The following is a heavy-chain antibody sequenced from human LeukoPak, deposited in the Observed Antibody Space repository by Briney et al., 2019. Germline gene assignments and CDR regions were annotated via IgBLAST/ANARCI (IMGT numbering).Heavy chain of an antibody. D-gene: IGHD3-10*01. J-gene: IGHJ4*02. V-gene: IGHV1-2*06. CDR2: INPNSGGT. CDR3: ARVKYGSGSQTFDY. Sequence: ASVKVSCKASGYTFTGYYMHWVRQAPGEGLECRGRINPNSGGTNYAQKFQGRVTMTRDTSISTAYMELSRLRSDDTAVYYCARVKYGSGSQTFDYWGQGTLVTVSS. CDR1: GYTFTGYY.